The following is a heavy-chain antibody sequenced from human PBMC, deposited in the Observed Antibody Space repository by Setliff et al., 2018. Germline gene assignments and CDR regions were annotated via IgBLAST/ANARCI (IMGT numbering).Heavy chain of an antibody. V-gene: IGHV1-69*13. D-gene: IGHD1-26*01. CDR3: ARVLHSGSYDDPLDY. J-gene: IGHJ4*02. CDR2: IIPIIGEP. Sequence: SVKVSCKASGGTFNTYGLSWVRQAPGQGLEWMGGIIPIIGEPNYAQKFQGRVTITADESTSTAYMELSSLRSEDTAVYYCARVLHSGSYDDPLDYWGQGTLVTVSS. CDR1: GGTFNTYG.